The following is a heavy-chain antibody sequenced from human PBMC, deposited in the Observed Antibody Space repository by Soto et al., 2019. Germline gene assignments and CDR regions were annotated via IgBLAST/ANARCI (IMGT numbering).Heavy chain of an antibody. V-gene: IGHV3-23*01. Sequence: EVQLLESGGGLVQPGGSLRLSCAASGFTFSSYAMSWVRQAPGKGLEWVSAISGSGGSTYYADSVKGRFTISRDNSKNTLYLQMNSPRAEDTAVYYCAKHYDFWSGNFDYWGQGTLVTVSS. D-gene: IGHD3-3*01. J-gene: IGHJ4*02. CDR2: ISGSGGST. CDR3: AKHYDFWSGNFDY. CDR1: GFTFSSYA.